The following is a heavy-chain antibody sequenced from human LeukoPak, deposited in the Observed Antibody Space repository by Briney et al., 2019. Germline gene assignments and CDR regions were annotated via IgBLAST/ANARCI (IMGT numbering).Heavy chain of an antibody. CDR2: IYYSEST. D-gene: IGHD5-12*01. Sequence: PSETLSLTCTVSGGSICSGDYYWSWIRQPPGKGLEWIGYIYYSESTYYNPSLKSRVTISVDTSKNQFSLKLSSVTAADTAVYYCARGGGYDIGYDAPGGGHWFDPWGQGTLVTVSS. J-gene: IGHJ5*02. CDR3: ARGGGYDIGYDAPGGGHWFDP. CDR1: GGSICSGDYY. V-gene: IGHV4-30-4*01.